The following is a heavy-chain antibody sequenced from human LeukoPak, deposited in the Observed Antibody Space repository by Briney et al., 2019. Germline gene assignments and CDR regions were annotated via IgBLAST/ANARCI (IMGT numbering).Heavy chain of an antibody. Sequence: GGSLRLSCAASGFTFSTFPFNWVRQAPGKGLEWVSSISSSSSYIYYADSVKGRFTISRDNAKNSLYLQMNSLRAEDTAVYYCARDEIYCSGGSCPPGPWGQGTLVTVSS. V-gene: IGHV3-21*01. CDR3: ARDEIYCSGGSCPPGP. CDR2: ISSSSSYI. CDR1: GFTFSTFP. J-gene: IGHJ5*02. D-gene: IGHD2-15*01.